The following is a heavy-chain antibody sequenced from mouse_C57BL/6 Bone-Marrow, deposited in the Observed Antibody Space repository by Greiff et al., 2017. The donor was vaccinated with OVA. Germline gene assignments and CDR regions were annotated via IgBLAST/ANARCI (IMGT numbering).Heavy chain of an antibody. CDR1: GYTFTDYY. Sequence: VQLQESGAELVRPGASVKLSCKASGYTFTDYYINWVKQRPGQGLEWIARIYPGSGNTYYNEKFKGKATLTAEKSSSTAYMQLSSLTSEDSAVYFCARRGAWGQGTSVTVSS. CDR2: IYPGSGNT. J-gene: IGHJ4*01. CDR3: ARRGA. V-gene: IGHV1-76*01.